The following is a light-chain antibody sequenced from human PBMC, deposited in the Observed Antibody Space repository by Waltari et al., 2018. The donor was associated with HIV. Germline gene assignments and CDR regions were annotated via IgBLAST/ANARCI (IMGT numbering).Light chain of an antibody. CDR3: SSFAGSFWV. Sequence: QSALTQPPSPSGSPGQSVTLSCPGTSSAVGGSNSVSWYQHHPGKAPKLMIYEVSKRPSGVPDRFFGSKSGNTASLTVSGLQAEDEADYYCSSFAGSFWVFGGGTKLTVL. V-gene: IGLV2-8*01. CDR1: SSAVGGSNS. CDR2: EVS. J-gene: IGLJ3*02.